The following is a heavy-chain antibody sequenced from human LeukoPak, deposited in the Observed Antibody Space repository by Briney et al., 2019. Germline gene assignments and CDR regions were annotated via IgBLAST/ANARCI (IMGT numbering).Heavy chain of an antibody. Sequence: SVKVSCKASGGIFSSYAISWARQAPGQGLEWMGGIIPIFGTANYAQKFQGRVTITADESTSTAYMELSSLRSEDTAVYYCARVGEVTAAAGTRGWFDPWGQGTLVTVSS. J-gene: IGHJ5*02. CDR1: GGIFSSYA. CDR3: ARVGEVTAAAGTRGWFDP. D-gene: IGHD6-13*01. V-gene: IGHV1-69*13. CDR2: IIPIFGTA.